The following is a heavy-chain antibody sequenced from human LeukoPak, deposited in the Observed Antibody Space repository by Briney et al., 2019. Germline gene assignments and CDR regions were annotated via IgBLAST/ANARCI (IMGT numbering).Heavy chain of an antibody. CDR2: ISAYNGNT. CDR3: ARDKAAGYRDAFDI. J-gene: IGHJ3*02. CDR1: GYTFTSYG. Sequence: ASVKVSCKASGYTFTSYGISWVQQAPGQGLEWMGWISAYNGNTNYAQKLQGRVTMTTDTSTSTAYMELRSLRSDDTAVYYCARDKAAGYRDAFDIWGQGTMVTVSS. D-gene: IGHD6-13*01. V-gene: IGHV1-18*01.